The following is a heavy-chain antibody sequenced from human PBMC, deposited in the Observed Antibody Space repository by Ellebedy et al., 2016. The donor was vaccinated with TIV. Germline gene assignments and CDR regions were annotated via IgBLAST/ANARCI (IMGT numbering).Heavy chain of an antibody. Sequence: AASVKVSCKVSGHTLSAISMHWVRQAPGKGLEWMGGSDDVDGETIYAQKFQGRVTMTEDSSTDTAYMELNSLRSEDTALYYCAIVQVRGVVYYYYSLDVWGQGTTVTVSS. V-gene: IGHV1-24*01. CDR2: SDDVDGET. D-gene: IGHD3-10*01. CDR3: AIVQVRGVVYYYYSLDV. J-gene: IGHJ6*02. CDR1: GHTLSAIS.